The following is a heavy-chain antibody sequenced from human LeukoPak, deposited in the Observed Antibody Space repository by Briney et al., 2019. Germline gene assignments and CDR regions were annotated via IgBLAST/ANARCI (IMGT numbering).Heavy chain of an antibody. CDR3: ERAVGDTTHFDY. V-gene: IGHV1-18*01. J-gene: IGHJ4*02. D-gene: IGHD1-26*01. Sequence: ASEKVSCKASGYTFTSYGISWVRQAPGQGLDWMGWISAYNGNTNYAQKLQGRVTMTTDTSTSTAYIELRSLSSADTAVFYCERAVGDTTHFDYWGQGTLVTVSS. CDR1: GYTFTSYG. CDR2: ISAYNGNT.